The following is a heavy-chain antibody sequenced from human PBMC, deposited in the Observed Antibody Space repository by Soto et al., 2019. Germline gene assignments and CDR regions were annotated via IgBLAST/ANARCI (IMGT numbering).Heavy chain of an antibody. CDR1: GFTFGDYA. D-gene: IGHD2-15*01. CDR3: TRDQDIVVVVAAKDAFDI. CDR2: IRSKAYGGTT. V-gene: IGHV3-49*03. Sequence: EVQLVESGGGLVQPGRSLRLSCTASGFTFGDYAMSWFRQAPGKGLEWVGFIRSKAYGGTTEYAASVKGRFTISRDDSKSIAYLQMNSLKTEDTAVYYCTRDQDIVVVVAAKDAFDIWGQGTMVTVSS. J-gene: IGHJ3*02.